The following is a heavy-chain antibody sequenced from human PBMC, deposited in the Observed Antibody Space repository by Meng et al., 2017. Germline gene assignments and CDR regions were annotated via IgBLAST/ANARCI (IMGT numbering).Heavy chain of an antibody. D-gene: IGHD7-27*01. Sequence: QVRLQEAGPGLVKPPGTPSLTCAVSGGSNSSSNWWSWVRQPPWKGLEWIGEIYHSGSTNYNPSLKSRVTISVDKSKNQFSLKLSSVTAADTAVYYCARIGDWGSTRYFDYWGQGTLVTVSS. V-gene: IGHV4-4*03. CDR1: GGSNSSSNW. CDR3: ARIGDWGSTRYFDY. J-gene: IGHJ4*02. CDR2: IYHSGST.